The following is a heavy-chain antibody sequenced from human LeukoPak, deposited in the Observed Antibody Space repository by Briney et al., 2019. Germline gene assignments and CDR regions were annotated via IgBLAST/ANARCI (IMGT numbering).Heavy chain of an antibody. CDR3: AREGGPYRPLDY. J-gene: IGHJ4*02. CDR2: ANLQGST. Sequence: PSETLSLTCGVSGGSITNTNYWTWVRQPPGKGLEWIGEANLQGSTNYNPSLMGRVAISVDTSENRISPQLTSVTAADKAVYYCAREGGPYRPLDYSGQGTLVTVSS. CDR1: GGSITNTNY. V-gene: IGHV4-4*02.